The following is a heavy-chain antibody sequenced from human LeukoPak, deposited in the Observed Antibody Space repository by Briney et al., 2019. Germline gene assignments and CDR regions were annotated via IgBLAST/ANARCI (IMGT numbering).Heavy chain of an antibody. J-gene: IGHJ5*02. CDR1: GGSFSGYY. CDR3: ARAVVGATTNWFDP. V-gene: IGHV4-34*01. CDR2: INHSGST. D-gene: IGHD1-26*01. Sequence: PSETLSLTCAVYGGSFSGYYWGWIRQPPGKGLEWIGEINHSGSTNYNPSLKSRVTISVDTSKNQFSLKLSSVTAADTAVYYCARAVVGATTNWFDPWGQGTLVTVSS.